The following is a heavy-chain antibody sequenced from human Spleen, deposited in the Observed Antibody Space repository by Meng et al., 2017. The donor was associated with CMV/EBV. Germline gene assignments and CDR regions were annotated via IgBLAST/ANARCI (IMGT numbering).Heavy chain of an antibody. V-gene: IGHV3-15*01. Sequence: GGSLRLSCVASGFSFSEAWMSWVRLAPGKGLEWVGRIRKNSDGGTTEYAAPVKGRFIISRDDSQNMVFLQMTSLKSEDTAVYYCTRDSTTTNIAADYGLDVWGQGTTVTVSS. D-gene: IGHD1-26*01. CDR1: GFSFSEAW. J-gene: IGHJ6*02. CDR2: IRKNSDGGTT. CDR3: TRDSTTTNIAADYGLDV.